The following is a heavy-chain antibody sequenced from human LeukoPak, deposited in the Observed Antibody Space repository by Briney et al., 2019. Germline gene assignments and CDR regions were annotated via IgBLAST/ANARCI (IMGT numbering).Heavy chain of an antibody. CDR3: ARGGSGYDWFDP. CDR1: GGSLSGYY. V-gene: IGHV4-59*01. Sequence: SETLSLTCAVYGGSLSGYYWSWIRQPPGKGLEWIGYIYYSGSTNYNPSLKSRVTISVDTSKHQFSLKLRSVTAADTAVYYCARGGSGYDWFDPWGQGTLVTVSS. D-gene: IGHD5-12*01. J-gene: IGHJ5*02. CDR2: IYYSGST.